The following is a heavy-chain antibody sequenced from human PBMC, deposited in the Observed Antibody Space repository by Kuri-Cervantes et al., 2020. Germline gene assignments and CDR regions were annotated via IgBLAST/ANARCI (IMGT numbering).Heavy chain of an antibody. CDR3: AREGYGGIPDAFDI. CDR2: ISSSSSTI. V-gene: IGHV3-48*02. D-gene: IGHD4-23*01. CDR1: GFTFSSYS. J-gene: IGHJ3*02. Sequence: ETLSLTCAASGFTFSSYSMNWVRQAPGKGLEWVSYISSSSSTIYYADSVKGRFTISRDNAKNSLYLQMNSLRDEDTAVYYCAREGYGGIPDAFDIWGQGTMVTVSS.